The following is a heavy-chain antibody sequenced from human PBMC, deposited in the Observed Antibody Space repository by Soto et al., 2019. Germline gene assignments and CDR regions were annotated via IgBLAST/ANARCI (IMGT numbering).Heavy chain of an antibody. CDR2: IGPLFGTA. D-gene: IGHD3-3*01. CDR1: GGTFGNTA. CDR3: ARDGDPGYSFWSGPLGGGRFDP. Sequence: QVQLVQSGAEVKEPGSSVNVSCKTSGGTFGNTAVTWVRQVPGQGLEWIGGIGPLFGTANYAQKFRGRVMITAGESTSTASMDLSSLRSDDTAIYYCARDGDPGYSFWSGPLGGGRFDPWGQGTLVTVSS. V-gene: IGHV1-69*12. J-gene: IGHJ5*02.